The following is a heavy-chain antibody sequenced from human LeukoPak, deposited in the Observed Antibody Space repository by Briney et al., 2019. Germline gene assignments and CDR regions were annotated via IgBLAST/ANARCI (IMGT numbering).Heavy chain of an antibody. CDR2: INHRGST. V-gene: IGHV4-34*01. D-gene: IGHD3-10*01. Sequence: SETLSLTCAVDGGSFSGYYWGWIRQPPGKGLDWIGEINHRGSTNYNPSLKSRVTLSVDTSKNQFSLKLSSVTAADTAVYYCARGGEYGSGSYYKYWGQGTLVTVSS. CDR1: GGSFSGYY. CDR3: ARGGEYGSGSYYKY. J-gene: IGHJ4*02.